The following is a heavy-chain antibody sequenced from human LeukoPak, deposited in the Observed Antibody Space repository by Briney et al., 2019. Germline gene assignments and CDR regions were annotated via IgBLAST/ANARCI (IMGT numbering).Heavy chain of an antibody. J-gene: IGHJ4*02. Sequence: ASVKVSCKASGYTFTSYDINWVRQATGQGLEWMGWMNPNSGNTGYAQKFQGRVTMTRNTSISTAYMELSSPRSEDTAVYYCARGDVLRYFDWLLPRYYFDYWGQGTLVTVSS. CDR3: ARGDVLRYFDWLLPRYYFDY. V-gene: IGHV1-8*01. D-gene: IGHD3-9*01. CDR1: GYTFTSYD. CDR2: MNPNSGNT.